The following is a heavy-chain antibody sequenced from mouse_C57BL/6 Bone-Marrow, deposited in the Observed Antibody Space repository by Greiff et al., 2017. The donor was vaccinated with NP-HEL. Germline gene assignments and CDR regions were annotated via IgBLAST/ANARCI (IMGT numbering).Heavy chain of an antibody. Sequence: EVHLVESGGGLVQPGGSMKLSCVASGFTFSNYWMNWVRQSPEKGLEWVAQIRLKSDNYATHYAESVKGRFTISRDDSKSSVYLQMNNLRAEDTGIYYCTGRWGWLLPKSPFDYWGQGTTLTVSS. V-gene: IGHV6-3*01. CDR2: IRLKSDNYAT. D-gene: IGHD2-3*01. CDR3: TGRWGWLLPKSPFDY. J-gene: IGHJ2*01. CDR1: GFTFSNYW.